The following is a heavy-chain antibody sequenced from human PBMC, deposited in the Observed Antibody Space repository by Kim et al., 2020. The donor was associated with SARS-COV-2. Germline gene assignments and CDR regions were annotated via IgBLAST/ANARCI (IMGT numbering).Heavy chain of an antibody. Sequence: SVKVSCKASGFTFSSYATSWVRQAPGQGPEWMGGIIPIFGTTNYAQKFQGRVTVTADESTRTAYMELSSLRSEDTAVYYCARGSPAGENYYYGMDVWGQGTMVTVSS. J-gene: IGHJ6*02. CDR1: GFTFSSYA. D-gene: IGHD2-2*01. CDR2: IIPIFGTT. CDR3: ARGSPAGENYYYGMDV. V-gene: IGHV1-69*13.